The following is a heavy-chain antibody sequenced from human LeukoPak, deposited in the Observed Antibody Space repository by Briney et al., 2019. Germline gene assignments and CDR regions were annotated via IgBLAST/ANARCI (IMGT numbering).Heavy chain of an antibody. V-gene: IGHV1-46*01. D-gene: IGHD6-13*01. CDR1: GYTFTSCY. CDR2: INPSSGST. Sequence: ASVKVSCKASGYTFTSCYMHWVRQAPGQGLEWMGIINPSSGSTNYAQKLQGRVTMTSDTSTSTAYMELRSLRSDDTAVYYCARAVIPVAVKPAFDYWGQGTLVTVSS. J-gene: IGHJ4*02. CDR3: ARAVIPVAVKPAFDY.